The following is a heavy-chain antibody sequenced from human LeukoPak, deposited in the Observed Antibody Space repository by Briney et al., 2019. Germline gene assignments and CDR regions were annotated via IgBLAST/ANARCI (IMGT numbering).Heavy chain of an antibody. J-gene: IGHJ5*02. CDR2: INAYNGNT. CDR3: ARSWDSRYCSSASCYEGGGDNWFDP. Sequence: ASAKVSCKASGYTFTTYGISWVRQAPGQGLEWMGWINAYNGNTNYAQKLQVRVTMTTDTSTSTAYMELRSLRSGDTAVYYCARSWDSRYCSSASCYEGGGDNWFDPWGQGTLVTVSS. CDR1: GYTFTTYG. D-gene: IGHD2-2*01. V-gene: IGHV1-18*01.